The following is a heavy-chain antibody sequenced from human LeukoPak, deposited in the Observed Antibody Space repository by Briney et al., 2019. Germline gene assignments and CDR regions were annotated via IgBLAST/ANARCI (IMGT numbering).Heavy chain of an antibody. V-gene: IGHV3-53*01. J-gene: IGHJ4*02. CDR3: AAGYCSGGSCYLPF. D-gene: IGHD2-15*01. Sequence: PGGSLRLSCAASGFTVSSNYMSWVRQAPGKGLEWVSVIYSGGTTYYADSVKGRFTISRDNPKNTLYLQMNSLRAEDTAVYYCAAGYCSGGSCYLPFWGQGTLVTVSS. CDR1: GFTVSSNY. CDR2: IYSGGTT.